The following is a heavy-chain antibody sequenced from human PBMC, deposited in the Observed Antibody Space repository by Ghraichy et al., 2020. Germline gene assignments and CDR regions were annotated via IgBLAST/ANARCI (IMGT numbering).Heavy chain of an antibody. CDR3: ARGSLSPPNYYYYYYMDV. Sequence: GGSLRLSCAASGFTFSSYSMNWVRQAPGKGLEWVSYISSSSSTIYYADSVKGRFTISRDNAKNSLYLQMNSLRAEDTAVYYCARGSLSPPNYYYYYYMDVWGKGTTVTVSS. CDR1: GFTFSSYS. J-gene: IGHJ6*03. V-gene: IGHV3-48*01. CDR2: ISSSSSTI.